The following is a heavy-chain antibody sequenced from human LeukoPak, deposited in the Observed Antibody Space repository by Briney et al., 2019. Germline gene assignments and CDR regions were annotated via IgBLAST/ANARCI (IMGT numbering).Heavy chain of an antibody. CDR3: ARETPWRAFDI. CDR1: GYTLTELS. J-gene: IGHJ3*02. V-gene: IGHV1-24*01. D-gene: IGHD4-23*01. CDR2: FDPEDGET. Sequence: ASVKVSCKVSGYTLTELSMHWGRQAPGKGLEWMGGFDPEDGETIYAQKFQGRVTMTEDTSTDTAYMEMRTLRSDDTAVYYCARETPWRAFDIWGQGTMVTVSS.